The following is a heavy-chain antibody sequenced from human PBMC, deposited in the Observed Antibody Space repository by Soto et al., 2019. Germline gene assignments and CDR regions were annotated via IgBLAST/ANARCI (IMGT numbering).Heavy chain of an antibody. J-gene: IGHJ6*02. Sequence: GGSLRLSCAASGFTFSSYAMSWVRQAPGKGLEWVSAISGSGGSTYYADSVKGRFTISRDNSKNTLYLQMNSLRAEDTAVYYCAKDNGYSYGVYYYYYHGMDVRGQGTTVTVSS. CDR1: GFTFSSYA. V-gene: IGHV3-23*01. D-gene: IGHD5-18*01. CDR3: AKDNGYSYGVYYYYYHGMDV. CDR2: ISGSGGST.